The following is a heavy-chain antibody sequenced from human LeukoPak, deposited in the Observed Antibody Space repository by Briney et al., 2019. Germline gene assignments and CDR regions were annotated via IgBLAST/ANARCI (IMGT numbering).Heavy chain of an antibody. CDR3: ATDVNPYYCDSSGYYYHVY. Sequence: GGSLRLSCAASGFTFSSYAMSWVRQAPGKGLEWVSYISSSGSTIYYADSVKGRFTISRDNAKNSLYLQMNSLRAEDTAVYYCATDVNPYYCDSSGYYYHVYWGQGTLVTVSS. V-gene: IGHV3-48*04. CDR1: GFTFSSYA. CDR2: ISSSGSTI. J-gene: IGHJ4*02. D-gene: IGHD3-22*01.